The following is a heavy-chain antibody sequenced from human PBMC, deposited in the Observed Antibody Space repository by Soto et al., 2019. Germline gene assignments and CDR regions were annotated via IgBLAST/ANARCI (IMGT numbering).Heavy chain of an antibody. CDR1: GLTFSSYG. CDR3: AKEGYYYDSSGYSEAGGYYYGMDV. CDR2: ISYDGSNK. D-gene: IGHD3-22*01. J-gene: IGHJ6*02. Sequence: GGSLRLSCAASGLTFSSYGMHWIRQAPGKGLEWVSVISYDGSNKYYADSVKGRFTISRDNSKNTLDLQMNSLRAEDTAVYYCAKEGYYYDSSGYSEAGGYYYGMDVWGQGTTVTISS. V-gene: IGHV3-30*18.